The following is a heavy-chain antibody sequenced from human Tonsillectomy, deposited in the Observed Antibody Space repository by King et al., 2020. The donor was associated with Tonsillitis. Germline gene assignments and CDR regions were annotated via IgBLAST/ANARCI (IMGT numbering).Heavy chain of an antibody. CDR2: IRSKAFGGTP. Sequence: VQLVESGGGLVQPGRSLRLSCTTSGFTFRDYTMTWVRQAPGRGLEWVGFIRSKAFGGTPEYAASVKCRLSISRDDSKSIAYLQMNSPKTEDTAVYYCTRGLAVAGYYFDDWGQGTLVTVSS. CDR1: GFTFRDYT. J-gene: IGHJ4*02. V-gene: IGHV3-49*04. CDR3: TRGLAVAGYYFDD. D-gene: IGHD6-19*01.